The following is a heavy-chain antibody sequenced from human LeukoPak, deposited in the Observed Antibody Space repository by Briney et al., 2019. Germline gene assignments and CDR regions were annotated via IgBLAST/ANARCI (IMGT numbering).Heavy chain of an antibody. J-gene: IGHJ1*01. CDR2: ISWNSGSI. CDR3: ANWRARVRYPYRGYFQH. V-gene: IGHV3-9*01. CDR1: GFTFDDYA. D-gene: IGHD3-10*01. Sequence: PRGSLRLSCAASGFTFDDYAMHWVRQAPGKGLEWVSGISWNSGSIGYADSVKGRFTISRDNAKNSLYLQMNSLRAEDTALYYCANWRARVRYPYRGYFQHWGQGTLVTVSS.